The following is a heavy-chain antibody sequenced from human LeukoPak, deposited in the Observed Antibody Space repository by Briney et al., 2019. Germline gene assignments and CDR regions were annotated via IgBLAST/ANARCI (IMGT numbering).Heavy chain of an antibody. Sequence: RGESLKISWKGSGYCFTSYCIGWGRQTPGKGVGGVGIIYLGGSDTRYSPSFQGQVTISADKSISTAYLQWSSLKASDTAMYYCARSLGDYYYGMDLWGKGTTVTVSS. CDR1: GYCFTSYC. CDR3: ARSLGDYYYGMDL. CDR2: IYLGGSDT. V-gene: IGHV5-51*01. J-gene: IGHJ6*04. D-gene: IGHD3-16*01.